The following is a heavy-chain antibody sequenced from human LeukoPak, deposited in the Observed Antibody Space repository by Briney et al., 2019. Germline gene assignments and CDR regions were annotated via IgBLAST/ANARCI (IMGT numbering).Heavy chain of an antibody. CDR1: GFTFSSYE. CDR3: ARIKGYSYGFYYYYMDV. Sequence: GGSLRLSCAASGFTFSSYEMNWVRQAPGKGLEWVSYISSSGSTIYYADSVKGRFTISRDNAKNSLYLQMNSLRAEDTAVYYCARIKGYSYGFYYYYMDVWGKGTTVTISS. J-gene: IGHJ6*03. D-gene: IGHD5-18*01. V-gene: IGHV3-48*03. CDR2: ISSSGSTI.